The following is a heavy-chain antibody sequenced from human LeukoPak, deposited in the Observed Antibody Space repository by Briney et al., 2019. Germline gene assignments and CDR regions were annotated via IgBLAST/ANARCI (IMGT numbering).Heavy chain of an antibody. J-gene: IGHJ6*03. Sequence: KTSETLSLTCAVYGGSFSGYYWSWIRQPPGKGLEWIGEINHSGSTNYNPSLKSRVTISVDTSKNQFSLKLSSVTAADTAVYYCASSAITMVRGVMSPLYYYYMDVWGKGTTVTVSS. CDR2: INHSGST. V-gene: IGHV4-34*01. CDR3: ASSAITMVRGVMSPLYYYYMDV. CDR1: GGSFSGYY. D-gene: IGHD3-10*01.